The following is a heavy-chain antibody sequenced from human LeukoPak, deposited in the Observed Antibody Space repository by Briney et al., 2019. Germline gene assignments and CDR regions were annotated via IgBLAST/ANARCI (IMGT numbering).Heavy chain of an antibody. V-gene: IGHV1-46*01. Sequence: ASVKVSCKASGYTFTSYYMHWVRQAPGQGLEWMGIINPSGGSTSYAQKFQGRVTMTRDTSTSTVYMELSSLRSEDTAVYYCARGTRIRDTAMVYYYNYMDVWGKGTTVTVSS. CDR3: ARGTRIRDTAMVYYYNYMDV. D-gene: IGHD5-18*01. CDR2: INPSGGST. CDR1: GYTFTSYY. J-gene: IGHJ6*03.